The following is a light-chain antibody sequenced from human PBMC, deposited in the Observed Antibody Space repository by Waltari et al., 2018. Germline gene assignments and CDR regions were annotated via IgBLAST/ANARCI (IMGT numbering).Light chain of an antibody. CDR1: RSDVGGSNY. Sequence: QSALTQPRPVSGAPGPSVTISCPGTRSDVGGSNYVPWYQQPPGKAPQLMMYDVNRRPSGVPDRFSGSKSGNTASLTISGLQAENEADYYCCSYAGSALRVFGGGTKLTVL. V-gene: IGLV2-11*01. CDR2: DVN. J-gene: IGLJ3*02. CDR3: CSYAGSALRV.